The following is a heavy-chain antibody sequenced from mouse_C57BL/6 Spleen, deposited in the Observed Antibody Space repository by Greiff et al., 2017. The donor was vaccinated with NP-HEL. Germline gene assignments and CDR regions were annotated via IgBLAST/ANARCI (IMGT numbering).Heavy chain of an antibody. V-gene: IGHV5-17*01. J-gene: IGHJ1*03. CDR2: ISSGSSTI. D-gene: IGHD1-1*01. CDR3: ARAPFYYYGSSYDWYFDV. CDR1: GFTFSDYG. Sequence: EVQLVESGGGLVKPGGSLKLSCAASGFTFSDYGMHWVRQAPEKGLEWVAYISSGSSTIYYADTVKGRFTISRDNAKNTLFLQMTSLRSEDTAMYYCARAPFYYYGSSYDWYFDVWGTGTTVTVSS.